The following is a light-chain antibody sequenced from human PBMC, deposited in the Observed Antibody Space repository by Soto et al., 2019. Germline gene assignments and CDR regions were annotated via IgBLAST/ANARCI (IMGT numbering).Light chain of an antibody. CDR3: QQLNSYPRT. J-gene: IGKJ1*01. CDR2: AAS. Sequence: DIQLTQSPSFLSASVGDRVTITCRASQGISSYLAWYQQKPGKAPKLLIYAASTFQSGVPSRFSGIGSGTEFTLTISSMQPEDFATYCCQQLNSYPRTFGQGTKVEIK. V-gene: IGKV1-9*01. CDR1: QGISSY.